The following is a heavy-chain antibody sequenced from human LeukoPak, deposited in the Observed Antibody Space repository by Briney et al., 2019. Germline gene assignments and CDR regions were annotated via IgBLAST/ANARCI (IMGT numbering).Heavy chain of an antibody. CDR2: ISGSGGST. D-gene: IGHD3-10*01. CDR1: GFTFSSYW. J-gene: IGHJ6*02. Sequence: GGSLRLSCAASGFTFSSYWMTWVRQAPGKGLEWVSAISGSGGSTYYADSVKGRFTISRDNSKNTLYLQMNSLRAEDTAVYYCAKDPNYYGSGKLVYYGMDVWGQGTTVTVSS. V-gene: IGHV3-23*01. CDR3: AKDPNYYGSGKLVYYGMDV.